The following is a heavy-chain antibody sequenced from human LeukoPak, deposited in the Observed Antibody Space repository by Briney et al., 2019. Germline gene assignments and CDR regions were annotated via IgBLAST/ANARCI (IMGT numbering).Heavy chain of an antibody. Sequence: GGSLRLSCAASGFTFSNYNMNWVRQAPGKGLEWVSYISSGSTTIYYADSVKGRFTISRDSAKNSLYLQMNSLRGDDTAVYYCARDQGTGYYFDYWGQGTLVTVSS. CDR3: ARDQGTGYYFDY. V-gene: IGHV3-48*01. J-gene: IGHJ4*02. D-gene: IGHD3-10*01. CDR1: GFTFSNYN. CDR2: ISSGSTTI.